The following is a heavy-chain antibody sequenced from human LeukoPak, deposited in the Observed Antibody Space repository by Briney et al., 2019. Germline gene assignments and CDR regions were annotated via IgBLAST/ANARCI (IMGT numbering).Heavy chain of an antibody. CDR1: GGSISSSY. J-gene: IGHJ4*02. Sequence: SATLSLTCTVSGGSISSSYWSWIRQPPGKGLGWHGYLYYSGSTNYNPSLKSRATISVDTSKNQFSLKLSSVTAADTAVYYCARDVNGYIPYYFVYWGQRTLVTVSS. CDR3: ARDVNGYIPYYFVY. V-gene: IGHV4-59*01. D-gene: IGHD5-24*01. CDR2: LYYSGST.